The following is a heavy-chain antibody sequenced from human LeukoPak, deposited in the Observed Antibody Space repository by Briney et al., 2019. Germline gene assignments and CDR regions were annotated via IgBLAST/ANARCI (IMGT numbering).Heavy chain of an antibody. V-gene: IGHV3-23*01. CDR1: GFTFSSYG. CDR2: ISGSGGST. D-gene: IGHD3-22*01. J-gene: IGHJ3*02. Sequence: PGGTLRLSCAASGFTFSSYGMSWVRQAPGKGLEWVSAISGSGGSTCYADSVKGRFTISRDNSKNTLYLQMNSLRAEDTAVYYCAKKASYYDSSGYYSSHALDIWGQGTMVTVSS. CDR3: AKKASYYDSSGYYSSHALDI.